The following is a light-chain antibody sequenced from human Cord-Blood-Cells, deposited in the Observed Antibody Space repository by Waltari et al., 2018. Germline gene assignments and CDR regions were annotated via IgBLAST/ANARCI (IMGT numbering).Light chain of an antibody. CDR3: SSYTSSSTNWV. CDR1: SSDVGGYNY. V-gene: IGLV2-14*03. Sequence: QSALTQPASVSGSPGQSITISCTGTSSDVGGYNYVSWYQQHQGKAPKLMIYDVSNRPSGFSNRFSGSKSGNTASLTISGLQAEDEADYYCSSYTSSSTNWVFGGGTKLTVL. J-gene: IGLJ3*02. CDR2: DVS.